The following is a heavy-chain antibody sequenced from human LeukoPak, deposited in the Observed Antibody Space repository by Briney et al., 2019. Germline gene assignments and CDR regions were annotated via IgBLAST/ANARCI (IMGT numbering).Heavy chain of an antibody. J-gene: IGHJ4*02. CDR3: ARDRVSTVHPIDY. D-gene: IGHD6-6*01. V-gene: IGHV3-66*01. CDR1: GFSVSTKY. Sequence: GGSLGLSCAVSGFSVSTKYMSWVRQAPGKGLEWVSVIYSGGTTYYADSVKGRFTISRDNSKNTLYLQMNSLRAEDTAVYYCARDRVSTVHPIDYWGQGTLATVSS. CDR2: IYSGGTT.